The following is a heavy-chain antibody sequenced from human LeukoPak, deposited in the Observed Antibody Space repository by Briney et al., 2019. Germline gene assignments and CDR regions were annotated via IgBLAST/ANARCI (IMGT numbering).Heavy chain of an antibody. V-gene: IGHV4-34*01. D-gene: IGHD3-10*01. J-gene: IGHJ5*02. CDR3: ARGRNWGDYYYGSGKPFDP. CDR2: INHSGST. Sequence: SETLSLTCAVYGGSFSGYYWSWIRQPPGKGLEWIGEINHSGSTNYNPSPKSRVTISVDTSKNQFSLKLSSVTAADTAVYYCARGRNWGDYYYGSGKPFDPWGQGTLVTVSS. CDR1: GGSFSGYY.